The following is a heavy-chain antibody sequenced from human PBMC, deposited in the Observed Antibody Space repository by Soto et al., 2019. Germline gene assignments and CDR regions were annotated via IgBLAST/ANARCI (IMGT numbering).Heavy chain of an antibody. V-gene: IGHV5-51*01. CDR1: GYTFTSYW. CDR2: IYPGDSDT. D-gene: IGHD4-17*01. J-gene: IGHJ4*02. CDR3: ARHKYGDLDR. Sequence: GESLKISCKASGYTFTSYWIAWVRQMPRKGLEWMGIIYPGDSDTRYSPSFQGQVTISADKSITTAYLQWSSLKASDTAMYYCARHKYGDLDRWGQGTLVTVS.